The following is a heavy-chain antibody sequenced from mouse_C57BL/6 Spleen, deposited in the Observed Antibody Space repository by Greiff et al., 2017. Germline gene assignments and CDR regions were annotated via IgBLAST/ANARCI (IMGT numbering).Heavy chain of an antibody. J-gene: IGHJ4*01. D-gene: IGHD6-1*01. Sequence: VQLQQPGAELVRPGSSVKLSCKASGYTFTSYWMHWVKQRPIQGLEWIGNIDTSDSDTHYNQKFKDKATLTVDKSSSTAYMQLSSLTSEDSAVYYCAWGWSTAVPYAMDYWGQGTSVTVSS. V-gene: IGHV1-52*01. CDR1: GYTFTSYW. CDR2: IDTSDSDT. CDR3: AWGWSTAVPYAMDY.